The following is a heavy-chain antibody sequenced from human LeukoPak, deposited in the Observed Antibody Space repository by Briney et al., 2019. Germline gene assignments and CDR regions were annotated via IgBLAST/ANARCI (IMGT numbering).Heavy chain of an antibody. V-gene: IGHV3-21*01. CDR2: ISSSSSYV. Sequence: GXXRLSCAASGFTFSSYSMNWVRQAPGKGLEWVSSISSSSSYVYYADSVKGRFTISRDNDKNSLYLQMNSLRAEDTAVYYCARPGPYCSSTSCPSFDYWGQGTLVTVSS. CDR3: ARPGPYCSSTSCPSFDY. CDR1: GFTFSSYS. D-gene: IGHD2-2*01. J-gene: IGHJ4*02.